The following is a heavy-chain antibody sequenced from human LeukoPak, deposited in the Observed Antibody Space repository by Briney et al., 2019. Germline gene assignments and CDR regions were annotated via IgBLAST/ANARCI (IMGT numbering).Heavy chain of an antibody. CDR3: ARRWTTVVTRRRGFDY. D-gene: IGHD4-23*01. CDR1: GGSISSSNW. Sequence: SGTLSLTCAVSGGSISSSNWWSWVRQPPGKGLEWMGEVYHSGSTNYNSSLKSRVTISVDTSKNQFSLKLSSVTAADTAVYYCARRWTTVVTRRRGFDYWGQGTLVTVSS. V-gene: IGHV4-4*02. CDR2: VYHSGST. J-gene: IGHJ4*02.